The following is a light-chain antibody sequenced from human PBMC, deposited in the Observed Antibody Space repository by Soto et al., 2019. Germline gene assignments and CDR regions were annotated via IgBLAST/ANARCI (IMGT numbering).Light chain of an antibody. CDR3: QSYDSSRSVYDV. V-gene: IGLV1-40*01. J-gene: IGLJ2*01. CDR1: SSNIGAGYD. Sequence: QSVLTQPPSVSGAPGQTVTISCTGSSSNIGAGYDVPWYQQLPGTAPKLLIYADNIRPSRVADRFSGSKSGTSTSLAITGLQAEDEAEYYCQSYDSSRSVYDVFGGGTKVTVL. CDR2: ADN.